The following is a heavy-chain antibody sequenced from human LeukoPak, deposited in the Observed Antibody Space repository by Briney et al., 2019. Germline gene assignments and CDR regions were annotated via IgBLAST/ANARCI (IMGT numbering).Heavy chain of an antibody. CDR3: ARQRRGSYNDYSEGDY. CDR1: GYSFTTYW. CDR2: IYPGDSHT. D-gene: IGHD4-11*01. Sequence: GESLKISCKGSGYSFTTYWIGWVRQMPGKGLEWMGIIYPGDSHTRYSPSFQGQVTISVDRSISTAYLQWSSLKASDTAMYYCARQRRGSYNDYSEGDYWGQGTLVTVSS. V-gene: IGHV5-51*01. J-gene: IGHJ4*02.